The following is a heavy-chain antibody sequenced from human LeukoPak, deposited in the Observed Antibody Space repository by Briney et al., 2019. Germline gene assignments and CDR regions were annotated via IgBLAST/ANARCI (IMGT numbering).Heavy chain of an antibody. CDR2: ISWDDDM. CDR1: GFSLTTRGVG. Sequence: SGPTLVKPTQTLTLTCTFSGFSLTTRGVGVGWICQPPGKALEWLALISWDDDMRYSPSLKSSVTITKDTSKNQLVLTMTNMDPVDTATYYCSRTRRGQIGWTNDYWGQGTLVTVSS. CDR3: SRTRRGQIGWTNDY. D-gene: IGHD6-19*01. V-gene: IGHV2-5*02. J-gene: IGHJ4*02.